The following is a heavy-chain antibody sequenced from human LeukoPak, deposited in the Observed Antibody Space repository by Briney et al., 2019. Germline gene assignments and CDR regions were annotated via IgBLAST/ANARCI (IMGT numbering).Heavy chain of an antibody. CDR1: GYSFTSYW. CDR2: IYPGDSDT. V-gene: IGHV5-51*01. D-gene: IGHD4-17*01. J-gene: IGHJ1*01. Sequence: GESLKISCKGSGYSFTSYWIGWVRQMPGEGLEWMGIIYPGDSDTRYSPSFQGQVTISADKSISTAYLQWSSLKASDTAMYYCARETDYGDSNEYFQHWGQGTLVTVSS. CDR3: ARETDYGDSNEYFQH.